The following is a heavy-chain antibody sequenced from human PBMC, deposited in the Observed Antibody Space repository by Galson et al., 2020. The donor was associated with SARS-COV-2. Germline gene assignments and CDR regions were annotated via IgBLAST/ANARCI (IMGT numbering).Heavy chain of an antibody. Sequence: GESLKISCAASGFTFSNYAMSWVRQAPGKGLEWVSSISDDGDKTYSADSVKGRFTISRDISKNTLYLQMNRLRAEDTAIYYCAKCLPEIAMVVGAVNLVPGGMDVWGQGTTVTVSS. CDR2: ISDDGDKT. V-gene: IGHV3-23*01. J-gene: IGHJ6*02. CDR3: AKCLPEIAMVVGAVNLVPGGMDV. D-gene: IGHD3-22*01. CDR1: GFTFSNYA.